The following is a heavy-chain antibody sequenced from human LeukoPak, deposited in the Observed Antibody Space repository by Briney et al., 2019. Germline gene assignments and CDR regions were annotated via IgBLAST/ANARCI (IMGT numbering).Heavy chain of an antibody. D-gene: IGHD2-2*01. CDR2: ISSRSSYI. CDR3: ARPYYCSSTSCYWASFDY. J-gene: IGHJ4*02. Sequence: PGGSLRLSCAASGFTLSSYSMNWVGQAPGKGVEGVSSISSRSSYIYYADSVKGRFTISRDNAKNSLYLQMNSLRAEDTAVYYCARPYYCSSTSCYWASFDYWGQGTLVTVSS. CDR1: GFTLSSYS. V-gene: IGHV3-21*01.